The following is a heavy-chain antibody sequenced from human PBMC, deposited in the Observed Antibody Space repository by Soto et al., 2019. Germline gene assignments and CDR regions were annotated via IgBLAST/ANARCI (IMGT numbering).Heavy chain of an antibody. V-gene: IGHV3-33*01. Sequence: QVQLVESGGGVVQPGRSLRLSCAASGFTFSSYGMHWVRQAPGKGLEWVAVIWYDGSNKYYADSVKGRFTISRDNSKNTLYLQMNSLRAEDTAVYYCARGSQVTMVRGNINPWGQGTLVTVSS. CDR3: ARGSQVTMVRGNINP. CDR1: GFTFSSYG. D-gene: IGHD3-10*01. J-gene: IGHJ5*02. CDR2: IWYDGSNK.